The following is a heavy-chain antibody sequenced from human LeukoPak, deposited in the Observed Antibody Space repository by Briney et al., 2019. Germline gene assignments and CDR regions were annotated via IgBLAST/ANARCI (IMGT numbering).Heavy chain of an antibody. V-gene: IGHV4-4*07. J-gene: IGHJ5*02. CDR1: GGSISSYY. CDR2: IYTGGST. Sequence: PSETLSLTCTVSGGSISSYYWSWIRQPAGKGLEWIGRIYTGGSTNYNPSLKSRVTMSVDTSKNQFSLKLSSVTAADTAVYYCARNRSIAAAGIEDWFDPWGQGTLVTVSS. CDR3: ARNRSIAAAGIEDWFDP. D-gene: IGHD6-13*01.